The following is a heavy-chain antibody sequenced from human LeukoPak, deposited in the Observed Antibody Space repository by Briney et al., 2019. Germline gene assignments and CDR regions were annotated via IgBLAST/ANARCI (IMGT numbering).Heavy chain of an antibody. CDR2: IKSKTAGGTT. D-gene: IGHD1-14*01. CDR1: GFTFSNAW. V-gene: IGHV3-15*01. Sequence: GGSLRLSCAASGFTFSNAWMSWVRQAPGKGLEWVGRIKSKTAGGTTDYAAPVKGRFTISRDNAKNSLYLQMNSLRAEDTAVYYCARETNLGTWGQGTLVTVSS. CDR3: ARETNLGT. J-gene: IGHJ4*02.